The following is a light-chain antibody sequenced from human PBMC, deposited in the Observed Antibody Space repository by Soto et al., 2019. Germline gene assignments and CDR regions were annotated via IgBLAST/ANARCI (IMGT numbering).Light chain of an antibody. J-gene: IGKJ3*01. CDR2: DAS. CDR3: QHRYGFT. V-gene: IGKV3-11*01. CDR1: HSAGTS. Sequence: EILLTQSPATLSLSPGERTTLSCRASHSAGTSLDWYQHKPGQAPRLLIHDASIRATGVPARFSGSGSGTDFTLTSSSLEPEDFAVYYCQHRYGFTFGPGTKVDIK.